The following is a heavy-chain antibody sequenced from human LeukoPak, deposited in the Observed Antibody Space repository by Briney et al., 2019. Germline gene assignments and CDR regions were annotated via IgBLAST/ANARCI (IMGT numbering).Heavy chain of an antibody. CDR1: GFTFSSYG. J-gene: IGHJ4*02. CDR2: IGVSGGGT. V-gene: IGHV3-23*01. CDR3: AKAPVTSCRGAYCYPFDS. Sequence: GGSLRLSCAASGFTFSSYGMGWVRQAPGKGLEWVSVIGVSGGGTYYADSVKGRFTISRDNSKNTLYLQMNSLRAEDAAVYFCAKAPVTSCRGAYCYPFDSWGQGTLVTVSS. D-gene: IGHD2-21*01.